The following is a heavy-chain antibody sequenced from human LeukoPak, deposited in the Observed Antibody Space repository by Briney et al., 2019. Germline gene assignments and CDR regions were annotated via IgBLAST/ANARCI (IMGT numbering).Heavy chain of an antibody. V-gene: IGHV4-34*01. CDR2: INHSGST. CDR1: GGSFSGYY. Sequence: SETLSLTCGVHGGSFSGYYWCWIRQTPGRGLEWIGEINHSGSTNYTPSLKSRVSISVDTSKKHFSLKLNSVTAADTAVYYCARGILVEPDANPTVRTPKKGPNWFDPWGQGTLVTVSS. D-gene: IGHD2-2*01. CDR3: ARGILVEPDANPTVRTPKKGPNWFDP. J-gene: IGHJ5*02.